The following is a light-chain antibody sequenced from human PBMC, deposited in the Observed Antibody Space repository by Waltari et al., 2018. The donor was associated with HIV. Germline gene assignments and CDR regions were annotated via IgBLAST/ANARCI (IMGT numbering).Light chain of an antibody. CDR1: ALPKKY. CDR2: EDS. J-gene: IGLJ2*01. V-gene: IGLV3-10*01. Sequence: SYELTQPPSVAVSPGQTARITCTGDALPKKYASWYQQKSGQAPVLVIYEDSKRHSGFPERFSGSSSGTTATLTISGAQVEDEADYYCYSTDNSGHHRVFGTGTKLTVL. CDR3: YSTDNSGHHRV.